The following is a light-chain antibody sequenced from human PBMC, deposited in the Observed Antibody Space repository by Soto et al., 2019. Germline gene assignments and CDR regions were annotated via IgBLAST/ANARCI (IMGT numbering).Light chain of an antibody. J-gene: IGKJ2*01. CDR3: QQYGGSPRYT. Sequence: ETVLTQSPGTLSLSPGERATLSCRASQSVSNSYLAWYQQKPGQAPRLLIYGASSRATGIPDRFSGSGSGSDFTLTISRLEPEDVAVYYCQQYGGSPRYTFGQGTKLEIK. CDR2: GAS. CDR1: QSVSNSY. V-gene: IGKV3-20*01.